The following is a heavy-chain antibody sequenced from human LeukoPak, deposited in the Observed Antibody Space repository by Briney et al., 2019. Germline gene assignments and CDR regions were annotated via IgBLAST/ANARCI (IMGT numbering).Heavy chain of an antibody. CDR3: AKSWSSSWYGYYFDY. Sequence: GGSLKLSCAASGFTFSGFAMHWVRQASGKGLEWVGRIRSKANNYATAYSASVKGRFTISRDDSKNMAYLQMNSLKTEDTAVYYCAKSWSSSWYGYYFDYWGQGTLVTVSS. D-gene: IGHD6-13*01. V-gene: IGHV3-73*01. J-gene: IGHJ4*02. CDR2: IRSKANNYAT. CDR1: GFTFSGFA.